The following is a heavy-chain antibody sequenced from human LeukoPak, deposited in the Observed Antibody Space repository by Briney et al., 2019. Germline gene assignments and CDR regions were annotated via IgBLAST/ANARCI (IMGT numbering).Heavy chain of an antibody. CDR2: ISYDGSNK. J-gene: IGHJ4*02. Sequence: GRSLRLSCAASGFTFSSYAMHWVRQAPGKGLEWVAVISYDGSNKYYADSVKGRFTISRDNSKNTLYLQINSLRAQDTAVYYCARAAIYGSGSYSFDYWGQGTLVTVSS. V-gene: IGHV3-30*04. CDR1: GFTFSSYA. D-gene: IGHD3-10*01. CDR3: ARAAIYGSGSYSFDY.